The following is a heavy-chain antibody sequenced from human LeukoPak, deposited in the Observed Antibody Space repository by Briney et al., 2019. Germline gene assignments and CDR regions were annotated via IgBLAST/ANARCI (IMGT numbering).Heavy chain of an antibody. CDR1: GYTFTGYY. D-gene: IGHD3-22*01. Sequence: ASVKVSCKASGYTFTGYYMHWVRQAPGQGLEWMGWINPNSGGTNYAQKFQGRVTMTRDTSISTAYMELSRLRSDDTAVYYCARAYYDSSGYYLYCGQGTLVTVSS. J-gene: IGHJ4*02. V-gene: IGHV1-2*02. CDR3: ARAYYDSSGYYLY. CDR2: INPNSGGT.